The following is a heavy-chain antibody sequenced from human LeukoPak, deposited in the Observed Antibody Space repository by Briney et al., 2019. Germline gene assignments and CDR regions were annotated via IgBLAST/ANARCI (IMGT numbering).Heavy chain of an antibody. D-gene: IGHD6-19*01. J-gene: IGHJ4*02. Sequence: GRSLRLSCAASGFTFSSYWMHWVRQAPGKGLVWVSRISSDGSSTIYADSVKGRFTISRDNAKNTLYLQMNSLRAEDTAVYYCAVAVVGLAYWGQGTLVTVSS. V-gene: IGHV3-74*01. CDR2: ISSDGSST. CDR3: AVAVVGLAY. CDR1: GFTFSSYW.